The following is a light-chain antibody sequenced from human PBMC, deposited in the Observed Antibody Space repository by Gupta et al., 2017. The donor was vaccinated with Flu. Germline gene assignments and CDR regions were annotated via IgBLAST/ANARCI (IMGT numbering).Light chain of an antibody. J-gene: IGKJ3*01. Sequence: IVLTQSPATLSLSPGERATLSCRASQSVSSYLAWYQQKTGQAPRLLIYDASNRATGNPASFIGSGSGTAFTPIISSLEPEDFSVYYCQQRSNCSPCTFGPGTKVDIK. V-gene: IGKV3-11*01. CDR2: DAS. CDR1: QSVSSY. CDR3: QQRSNCSPCT.